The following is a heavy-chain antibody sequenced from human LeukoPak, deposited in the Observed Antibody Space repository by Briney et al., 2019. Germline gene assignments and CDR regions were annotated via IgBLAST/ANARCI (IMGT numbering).Heavy chain of an antibody. CDR3: ATGGLIKNTFMIRGVKPLDS. CDR2: FYREDDIT. CDR1: GDSLTLLS. D-gene: IGHD3-10*01. Sequence: ASVSVSCTVSGDSLTLLSLHWVRQAPGEGGERMGGFYREDDITMYAQTLRGRVTLTEDTSTDTAYMELSSLRSEDTAIYYCATGGLIKNTFMIRGVKPLDSWGQGTLVAVSS. V-gene: IGHV1-24*01. J-gene: IGHJ4*02.